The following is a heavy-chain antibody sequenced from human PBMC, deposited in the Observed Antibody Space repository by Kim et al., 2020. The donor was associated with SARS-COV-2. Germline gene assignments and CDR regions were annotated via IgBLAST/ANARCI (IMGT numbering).Heavy chain of an antibody. CDR3: ARSHYYYYGMDV. Sequence: NYNPPLKSRVTRSVDKSKTQFSLKRSSVTAADTAVYYCARSHYYYYGMDVWGQGTTVTVSS. V-gene: IGHV4-4*09. J-gene: IGHJ6*02.